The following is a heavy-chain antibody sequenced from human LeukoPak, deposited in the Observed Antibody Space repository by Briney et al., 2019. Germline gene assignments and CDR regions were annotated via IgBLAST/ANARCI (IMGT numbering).Heavy chain of an antibody. CDR1: GGSISSYY. V-gene: IGHV4-59*01. CDR3: AREDIVVVPAAETSTYYYYYMDV. D-gene: IGHD2-2*01. Sequence: PSETLSLTCTASGGSISSYYWSWIRQPPGKGLEWIGYIYYSGSTNYNPSLKSRVTISVDTSKNQFSLKLSSVTAADTAVYYCAREDIVVVPAAETSTYYYYYMDVWGKGTAVTVSS. J-gene: IGHJ6*03. CDR2: IYYSGST.